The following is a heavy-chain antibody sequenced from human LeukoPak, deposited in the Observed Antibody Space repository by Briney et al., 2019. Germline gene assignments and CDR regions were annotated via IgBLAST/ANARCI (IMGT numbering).Heavy chain of an antibody. J-gene: IGHJ4*02. V-gene: IGHV3-53*05. CDR1: GFTVSSNY. CDR3: ARTPYYYDSSGYYLY. Sequence: GGSLRLSCAASGFTVSSNYMGWVRQAPGKGLEWVSVIYSGGSTYYADSVKGRFTISRDNSKNTLYLQMNSLRAEDTAVYYCARTPYYYDSSGYYLYWGQGTLVTVSS. D-gene: IGHD3-22*01. CDR2: IYSGGST.